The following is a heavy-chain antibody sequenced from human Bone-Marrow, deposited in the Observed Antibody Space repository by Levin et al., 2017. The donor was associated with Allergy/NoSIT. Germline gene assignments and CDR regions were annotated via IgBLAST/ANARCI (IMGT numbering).Heavy chain of an antibody. CDR3: TRARHRFDTFDY. CDR1: GFTFSSYA. J-gene: IGHJ4*02. V-gene: IGHV3-30-3*01. CDR2: ISYDGSNK. D-gene: IGHD3-16*01. Sequence: LSLTCAASGFTFSSYAIHWVRQAPGKGLEWVAVISYDGSNKYYADSVKGRFTISRDNSKNTLYLQMNSLRAEDTAVYYCTRARHRFDTFDYWGQGTLVTVSS.